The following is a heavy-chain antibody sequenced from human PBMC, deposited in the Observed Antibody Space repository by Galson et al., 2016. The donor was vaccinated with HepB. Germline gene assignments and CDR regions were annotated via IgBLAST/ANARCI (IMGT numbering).Heavy chain of an antibody. J-gene: IGHJ5*02. V-gene: IGHV4-59*01. Sequence: SETLSLTCTVSGGSISSYYWSWIRQPPGKGLEWIGYIHYSGSSNYNPSLRSRVTMSVDTSKNVFSLRVTSLTAADTAVYYCARDGGIPAASTWFDPWGQGTLVTVSS. CDR2: IHYSGSS. CDR1: GGSISSYY. CDR3: ARDGGIPAASTWFDP. D-gene: IGHD6-13*01.